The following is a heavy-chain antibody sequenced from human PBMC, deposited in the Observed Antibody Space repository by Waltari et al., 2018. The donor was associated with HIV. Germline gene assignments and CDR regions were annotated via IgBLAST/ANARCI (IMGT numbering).Heavy chain of an antibody. D-gene: IGHD2-15*01. Sequence: QVQLVESGGGVVQPGRSLRLSCEASGFLFSGHHMHWVRLAPGKGLEWVSIIWNDGRNKYYADSVKDRFTISRDNSKNTLYLEMNSLRAEDTAVYYCARDVRGGKVDYWGQGTLVIVSS. J-gene: IGHJ4*02. CDR3: ARDVRGGKVDY. CDR1: GFLFSGHH. V-gene: IGHV3-33*01. CDR2: IWNDGRNK.